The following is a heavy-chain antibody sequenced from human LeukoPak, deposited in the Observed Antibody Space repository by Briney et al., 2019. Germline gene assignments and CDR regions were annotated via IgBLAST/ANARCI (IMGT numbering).Heavy chain of an antibody. CDR1: GGSFSGYY. CDR3: ARDARCYDSSGYYVFDI. D-gene: IGHD3-22*01. CDR2: IYNNGRT. Sequence: SETLSLTCAVYGGSFSGYYWSWIRQPPGKGLEWIGYIYNNGRTDYNPSLKSRVIISLDTSKNQFSLKLTSVTAADTAVYYCARDARCYDSSGYYVFDIWGQGTKVTVSS. V-gene: IGHV4-59*01. J-gene: IGHJ3*02.